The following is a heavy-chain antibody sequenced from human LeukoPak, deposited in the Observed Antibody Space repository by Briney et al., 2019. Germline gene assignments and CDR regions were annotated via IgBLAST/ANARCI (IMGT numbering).Heavy chain of an antibody. V-gene: IGHV4-34*01. J-gene: IGHJ4*02. CDR1: GFTFSDYY. CDR2: INHSGST. Sequence: PGGSLRLSCAASGFTFSDYYMSWIRQAPGKGLEWIGEINHSGSTNYNPSLKSRVTISVDTSKNQFSLKLSSVTAADTAVYYCARGRRFLEWLLFDYWGQGTLVTVSS. D-gene: IGHD3-3*01. CDR3: ARGRRFLEWLLFDY.